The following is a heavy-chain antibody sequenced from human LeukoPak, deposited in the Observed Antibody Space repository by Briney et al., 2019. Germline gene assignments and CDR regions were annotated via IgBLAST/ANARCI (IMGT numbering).Heavy chain of an antibody. D-gene: IGHD2-15*01. CDR2: MNPNSGNT. V-gene: IGHV1-8*01. J-gene: IGHJ6*03. CDR1: GYTFTSYD. CDR3: ARGHRYCSGGSCYRILNYYYYYMDV. Sequence: ASVKVSCKASGYTFTSYDINWVRQATGQGLEWMGWMNPNSGNTGYAQKFQGRVTMTRNTSISTAYMELSSLRSEDTAVYYCARGHRYCSGGSCYRILNYYYYYMDVWGKGTTVTISS.